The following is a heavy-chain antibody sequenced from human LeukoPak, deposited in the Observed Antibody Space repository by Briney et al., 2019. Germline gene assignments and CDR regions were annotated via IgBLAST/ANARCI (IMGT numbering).Heavy chain of an antibody. CDR1: GFTFSGYG. Sequence: GRSLRLSCAASGFTFSGYGMHWVRQAPGKGLEWVAVIWFDGSNKYYADSVKGRFTISRDNSKNTLYLQMNSLRAEDTAVYYCARGKQQLVPDYCHGVDVWGQGTTVTVSS. D-gene: IGHD6-13*01. J-gene: IGHJ6*02. V-gene: IGHV3-33*01. CDR2: IWFDGSNK. CDR3: ARGKQQLVPDYCHGVDV.